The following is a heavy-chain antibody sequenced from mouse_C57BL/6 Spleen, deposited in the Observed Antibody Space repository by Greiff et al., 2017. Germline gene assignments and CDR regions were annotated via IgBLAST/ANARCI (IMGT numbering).Heavy chain of an antibody. J-gene: IGHJ2*01. CDR1: GYTFTSYW. D-gene: IGHD3-2*02. Sequence: VKLQQPGAELVRPGSSVKLSCKASGYTFTSYWMHWVKQRPIQGLEWIGNIDPSDSETHYNQKFKDKATLTVDKSSSTAYMQLSSLTSEDSAVYYCASGVGDSSGQVDYWGQGTTLTVSS. CDR2: IDPSDSET. V-gene: IGHV1-52*01. CDR3: ASGVGDSSGQVDY.